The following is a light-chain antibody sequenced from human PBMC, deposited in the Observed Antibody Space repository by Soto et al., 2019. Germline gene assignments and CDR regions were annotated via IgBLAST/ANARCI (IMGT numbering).Light chain of an antibody. Sequence: QSVLSQPPSVSGAPGQRVTISCTGSSSNIGAGYDAHWFQQVPGTAPKLLIYGSTNRPSGVPDRFSGSKSGTSASLAITGLQAEDEADYYCCSYVSSKTYVFGTGTKVTVL. CDR1: SSNIGAGYD. CDR3: CSYVSSKTYV. CDR2: GST. V-gene: IGLV1-40*01. J-gene: IGLJ1*01.